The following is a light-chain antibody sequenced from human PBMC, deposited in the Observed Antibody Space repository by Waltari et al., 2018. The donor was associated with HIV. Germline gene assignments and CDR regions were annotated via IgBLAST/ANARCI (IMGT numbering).Light chain of an antibody. CDR3: QVWDSSSDHVV. J-gene: IGLJ2*01. Sequence: SYVLTQPPSVSVAPGKTARITCGGNNIGSKSVQWYQQKPGQAPVLVIYYDSDRPSGIPERFSGSNSGNTATLTISRVEAWDEADYYCQVWDSSSDHVVFGGGTKLTVL. V-gene: IGLV3-21*04. CDR1: NIGSKS. CDR2: YDS.